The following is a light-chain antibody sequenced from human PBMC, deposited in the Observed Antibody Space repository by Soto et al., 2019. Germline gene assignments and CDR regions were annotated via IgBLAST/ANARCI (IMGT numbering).Light chain of an antibody. V-gene: IGKV3-15*01. Sequence: EIVLTQSPATLSVSPGERATLSCRASQSVSSNLAWYQQKPGQAPRLLIYGASTRATGIPARLSGSGSGTEFALTISSLQSEDFAVDYCQQYNNWPPLTFGGGTKLEIK. J-gene: IGKJ4*01. CDR3: QQYNNWPPLT. CDR2: GAS. CDR1: QSVSSN.